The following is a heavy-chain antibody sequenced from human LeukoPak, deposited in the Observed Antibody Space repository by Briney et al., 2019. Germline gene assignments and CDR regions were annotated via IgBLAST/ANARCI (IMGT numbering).Heavy chain of an antibody. CDR3: VKDLGSSWYDVGC. CDR2: ISSNGGST. Sequence: PGGSLRLSCAASGFTFSSYAMHWVRQAPGKGLEYVSAISSNGGSTYYADSVKGRFTISRDNSKNTLYLQMSSLRAEDTAVYYCVKDLGSSWYDVGCWGQGTLVTVSS. D-gene: IGHD6-13*01. V-gene: IGHV3-64D*06. CDR1: GFTFSSYA. J-gene: IGHJ4*02.